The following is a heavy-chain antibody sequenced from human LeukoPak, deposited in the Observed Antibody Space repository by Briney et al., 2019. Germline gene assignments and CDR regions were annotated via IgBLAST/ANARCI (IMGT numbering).Heavy chain of an antibody. CDR2: IYHSGST. CDR1: GGSISSGGYS. CDR3: ASSIGVTRPYS. J-gene: IGHJ4*02. D-gene: IGHD2-21*01. V-gene: IGHV4-30-2*01. Sequence: SETLSLTCAVSGGSISSGGYSWSWIRQLPGKGLEWIRYIYHSGSTYYNPSLKSRVTISVDRSKNQFSLKLSSVTAADTAVYYCASSIGVTRPYSWGQGTLVTVSS.